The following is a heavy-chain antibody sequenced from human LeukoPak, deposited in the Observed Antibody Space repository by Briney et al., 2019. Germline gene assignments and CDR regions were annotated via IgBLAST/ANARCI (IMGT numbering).Heavy chain of an antibody. CDR1: GFTFSSYW. J-gene: IGHJ4*02. Sequence: GGSLRLSCAASGFTFSSYWMSWVRQAPGKGLEWVANIKKDGSEKYYVDSVKGRFTISRDNAKNSLYLQMNSLRAEDTAVYYCARSPTGSGWYYFDYWGQGTLVTVSS. CDR3: ARSPTGSGWYYFDY. D-gene: IGHD6-19*01. CDR2: IKKDGSEK. V-gene: IGHV3-7*01.